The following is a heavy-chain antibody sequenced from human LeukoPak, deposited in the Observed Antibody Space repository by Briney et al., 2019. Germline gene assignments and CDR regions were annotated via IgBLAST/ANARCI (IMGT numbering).Heavy chain of an antibody. D-gene: IGHD6-19*01. V-gene: IGHV4-59*01. CDR2: IYYSGST. CDR3: ARGAPVYSSGRRGTDY. J-gene: IGHJ4*02. CDR1: GGSISSYY. Sequence: SETLSLTCTVSGGSISSYYWSWIRQPPGKGLEWIGYIYYSGSTNYNPSLKSRVTISVDTSKNQFSLKLSSVTAADTAVYYCARGAPVYSSGRRGTDYWGQGTLVTVSS.